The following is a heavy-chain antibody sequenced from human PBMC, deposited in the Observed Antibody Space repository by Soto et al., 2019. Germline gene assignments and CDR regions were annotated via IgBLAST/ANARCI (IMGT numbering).Heavy chain of an antibody. V-gene: IGHV3-21*01. CDR2: VSKSDYT. CDR3: AGENSIKITTGSEL. D-gene: IGHD1-1*01. CDR1: GFYFNNYG. Sequence: GGSLRLSCAVSGFYFNNYGINWVRQPPGKGLEWVSSVSKSDYTYYSDSVRGRFTISRDNAKNSVSLQMNSLRAEDTAVYYCAGENSIKITTGSELRGPGTPVTVSS. J-gene: IGHJ6*01.